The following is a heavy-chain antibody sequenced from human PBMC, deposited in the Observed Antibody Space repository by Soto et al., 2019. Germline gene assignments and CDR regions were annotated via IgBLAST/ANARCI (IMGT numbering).Heavy chain of an antibody. CDR1: GASISRRSSY. CDR3: ATTRGLAVVGSFDH. D-gene: IGHD6-19*01. J-gene: IGHJ5*02. V-gene: IGHV4-39*01. CDR2: FFSGST. Sequence: SETLSLTCIVSGASISRRSSYWGWIRQPPGKGLEWVGTFFSGSTYTNPSLKSRVTISVDSSKNQFSLKLTSVAVEDTAIYYCATTRGLAVVGSFDHLGQGVLVTVSS.